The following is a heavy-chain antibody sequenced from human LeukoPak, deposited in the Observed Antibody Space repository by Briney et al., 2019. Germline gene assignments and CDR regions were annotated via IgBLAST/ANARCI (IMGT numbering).Heavy chain of an antibody. J-gene: IGHJ4*02. V-gene: IGHV1-18*01. CDR3: ARVVAGTASYYFDY. CDR2: ISAYNGNT. D-gene: IGHD6-19*01. CDR1: GYTFTSYA. Sequence: ASVKVSCKASGYTFTSYAMNWVRQAPGQGLEWMGWISAYNGNTNYAQKLQGRVTMTTDTSTSTAYMELRSLRSDDTAVYYCARVVAGTASYYFDYWGQGTLVTVSS.